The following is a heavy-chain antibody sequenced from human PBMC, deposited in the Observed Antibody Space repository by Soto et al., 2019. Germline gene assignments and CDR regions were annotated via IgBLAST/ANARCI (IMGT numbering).Heavy chain of an antibody. CDR1: GFTFSSYG. Sequence: EVQLLESGGGLVQPGGSLRLSCVASGFTFSSYGMTWVRQAPGKGLEWVSFSSATGAGTYYADSVKGRFTISRDNSKNPLYLQMTSLRADDTAVYYCAKDRRAGGNYGFYSDFWGQGALVIVSS. V-gene: IGHV3-23*01. CDR2: SSATGAGT. D-gene: IGHD1-7*01. J-gene: IGHJ4*02. CDR3: AKDRRAGGNYGFYSDF.